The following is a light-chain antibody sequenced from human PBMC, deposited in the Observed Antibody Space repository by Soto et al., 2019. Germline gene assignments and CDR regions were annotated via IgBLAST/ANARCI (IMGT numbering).Light chain of an antibody. CDR1: SSDVGGYDY. V-gene: IGLV2-8*01. CDR3: SSYAGRTLYV. Sequence: QSVLTQPPSASGSPGQSVTISCTGTSSDVGGYDYVSWYQQRPGKAPKLLIHEVTKRPSEVPDRFSGSKSGNTASLTVSGLQAEDEADYYCSSYAGRTLYVFGTGTKVTVL. CDR2: EVT. J-gene: IGLJ1*01.